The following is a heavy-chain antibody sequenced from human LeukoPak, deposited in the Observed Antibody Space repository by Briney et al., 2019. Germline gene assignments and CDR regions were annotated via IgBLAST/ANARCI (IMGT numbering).Heavy chain of an antibody. V-gene: IGHV3-23*01. CDR2: ISQSGGRST. J-gene: IGHJ5*02. Sequence: GGSLRLSCAASGFIFSNYAMTWVRQAPGEGLEWVAFISQSGGRSTDYADSVRGRFTISRDNSEDTLYLQMNSLRAEDTAVYHCARDLGCSTSSCRYNWFDPWGQGTRVTVSS. CDR1: GFIFSNYA. CDR3: ARDLGCSTSSCRYNWFDP. D-gene: IGHD2-2*01.